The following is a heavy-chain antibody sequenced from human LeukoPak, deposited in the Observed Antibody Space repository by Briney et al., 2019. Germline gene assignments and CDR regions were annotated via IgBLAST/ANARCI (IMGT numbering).Heavy chain of an antibody. J-gene: IGHJ4*02. D-gene: IGHD6-13*01. CDR3: AKDSQQLVPYY. Sequence: GGSQRLSCAACGFTYSRYDMNWAPRAPGRGLECVSGISGSGCSTYYADSVRGRLTIPRHNSENTLYLQMNNLRAEDTAVYYCAKDSQQLVPYYWGQGTLVTVSS. V-gene: IGHV3-23*01. CDR1: GFTYSRYD. CDR2: ISGSGCST.